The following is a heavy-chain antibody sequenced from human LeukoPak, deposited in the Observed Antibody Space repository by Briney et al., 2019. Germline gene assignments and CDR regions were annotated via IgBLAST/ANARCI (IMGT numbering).Heavy chain of an antibody. V-gene: IGHV4-39*07. CDR2: IYYSGST. CDR1: GGSISSSSYY. Sequence: PSETLSLPCTVSGGSISSSSYYWGWIRQPPGKGLEWIGSIYYSGSTYYNPSLKSRVTISVDTSKNQFSLKLSSVTAADTAVYYCARVSWFGEFLQNYAFDIWGQGTMVTVSS. CDR3: ARVSWFGEFLQNYAFDI. J-gene: IGHJ3*02. D-gene: IGHD3-10*01.